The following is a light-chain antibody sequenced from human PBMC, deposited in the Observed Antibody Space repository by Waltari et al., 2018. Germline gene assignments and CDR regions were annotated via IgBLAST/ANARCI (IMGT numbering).Light chain of an antibody. CDR1: SSDVGGYNH. CDR3: SSYTNRNTLI. V-gene: IGLV2-14*01. Sequence: QSALTQPASVSGSPGQSITISCTGTSSDVGGYNHVSWYQQDPGKVPKLIIYDVSGRPSGVSDRFSGSKSGNTASLTISGVQAEDETDYYCSSYTNRNTLIFGGGTKLTVL. CDR2: DVS. J-gene: IGLJ2*01.